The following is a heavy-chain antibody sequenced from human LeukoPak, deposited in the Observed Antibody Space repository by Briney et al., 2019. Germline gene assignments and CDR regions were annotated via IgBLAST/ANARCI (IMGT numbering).Heavy chain of an antibody. D-gene: IGHD4-17*01. V-gene: IGHV4-39*07. CDR2: IYHSGST. CDR1: GGSISSSSYY. Sequence: SETLSLTCTVSGGSISSSSYYWGWIRQPPGKGLEWIGEIYHSGSTNYNPSLKSRVTISVDKSKNQFSLKLSSVTAADTAVYYCARWMDYGDYYWFDPWGQGTLVTVSS. CDR3: ARWMDYGDYYWFDP. J-gene: IGHJ5*02.